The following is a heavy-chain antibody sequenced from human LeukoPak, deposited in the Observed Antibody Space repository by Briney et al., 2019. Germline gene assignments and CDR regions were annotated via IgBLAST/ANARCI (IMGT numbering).Heavy chain of an antibody. Sequence: VASLRLSCAASGFTFRDYAMSWVRQAPGKGLEWVSTIVKRADWTYYADSVKGRCPVSRDHTKNTLYLQMSSLRAEDTAVYYCAKMSGWGLEIYFFHYWGQGTVVTVSS. CDR2: IVKRADWT. CDR1: GFTFRDYA. CDR3: AKMSGWGLEIYFFHY. D-gene: IGHD2-21*02. V-gene: IGHV3-23*01. J-gene: IGHJ4*02.